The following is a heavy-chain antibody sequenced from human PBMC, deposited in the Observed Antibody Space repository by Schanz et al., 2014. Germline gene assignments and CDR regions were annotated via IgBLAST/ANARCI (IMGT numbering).Heavy chain of an antibody. Sequence: EAHLVESGGGLVKPGGSLRLSCATSGFSLDIFAVSWVRQAPGKGLEWVGRINSVGSNTDYADSVTGRFTISRDNAKNTLYLQMNSLRAEDTAVYYCTRDVRLDRRGNWFDPWGQGTLVTVSS. CDR3: TRDVRLDRRGNWFDP. D-gene: IGHD1-1*01. CDR1: GFSLDIFA. V-gene: IGHV3-23*04. J-gene: IGHJ5*02. CDR2: INSVGSNT.